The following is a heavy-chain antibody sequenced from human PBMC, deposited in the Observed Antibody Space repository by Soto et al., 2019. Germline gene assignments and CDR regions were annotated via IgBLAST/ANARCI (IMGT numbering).Heavy chain of an antibody. J-gene: IGHJ4*02. D-gene: IGHD3-22*01. CDR2: ISGSGHAT. Sequence: EVKLLESGGGSVPPGASARLSCITSGFIFDSYAMSWVRQSPGRGLEWVAAISGSGHATYYTQSVRGRFTISRDKSKTTVFLQMTNLRDEDTAIYYCAKGRYFDSSGGCANYWGLGTLVTVSS. V-gene: IGHV3-23*01. CDR1: GFIFDSYA. CDR3: AKGRYFDSSGGCANY.